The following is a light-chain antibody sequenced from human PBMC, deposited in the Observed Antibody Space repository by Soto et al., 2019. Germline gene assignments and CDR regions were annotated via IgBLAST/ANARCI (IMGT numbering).Light chain of an antibody. V-gene: IGKV3-20*01. CDR3: QQYGGALVT. CDR1: QSVGGNY. Sequence: DIVLTQSPGTLSLSPGERATLSCRASQSVGGNYLAWYQQKPGQAPRLLIYGASARITAIPNRFSGSGSGTDFTLTISRLETDDSAVYFCQQYGGALVTFGGGTKVEIK. J-gene: IGKJ4*01. CDR2: GAS.